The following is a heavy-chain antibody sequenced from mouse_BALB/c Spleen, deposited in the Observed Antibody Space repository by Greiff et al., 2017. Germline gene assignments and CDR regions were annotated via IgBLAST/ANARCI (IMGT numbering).Heavy chain of an antibody. V-gene: IGHV7-3*02. Sequence: DVMLVESGGGLVQPGGSLRLSCATSGFTFTDYYMSWVRQPPGKALEWLGFIRNKANGYTTEYSASVKGRFTISRDNSQSILYLQMNTLRAEDSATYYCARLPTLYFDVWGAGTTVTVSS. J-gene: IGHJ1*01. CDR3: ARLPTLYFDV. D-gene: IGHD4-1*02. CDR2: IRNKANGYTT. CDR1: GFTFTDYY.